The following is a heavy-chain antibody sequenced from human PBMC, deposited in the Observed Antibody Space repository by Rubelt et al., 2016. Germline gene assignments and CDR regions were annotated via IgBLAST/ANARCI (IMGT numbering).Heavy chain of an antibody. V-gene: IGHV1-69*01. CDR3: ARYPYGDRHHDY. Sequence: QVQLVQSGAEVKKPGSSVKVSCKASGGTFSSYAISWVRQAPGQGLEWMGGIIPIFGTANYAHKFMGMATITANEPTSPAYMELSSLRSDDTAVYYCARYPYGDRHHDYWGQGTLVTVSS. CDR1: GGTFSSYA. CDR2: IIPIFGTA. D-gene: IGHD4-17*01. J-gene: IGHJ4*02.